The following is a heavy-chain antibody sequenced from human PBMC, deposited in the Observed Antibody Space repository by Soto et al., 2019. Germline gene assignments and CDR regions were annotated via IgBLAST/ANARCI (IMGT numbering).Heavy chain of an antibody. D-gene: IGHD3-9*01. J-gene: IGHJ4*02. CDR1: GSSVSSSSYY. CDR2: VYYSGST. V-gene: IGHV4-39*01. Sequence: KASETLSLTCTVSGSSVSSSSYYWGWVRQPPGKGLEWIGSVYYSGSTYYNPSLESRVTISVDKSKNQFSLKLMSLSAADTAVYYCGRLEGLATISYYFDYWGQGALVTVSS. CDR3: GRLEGLATISYYFDY.